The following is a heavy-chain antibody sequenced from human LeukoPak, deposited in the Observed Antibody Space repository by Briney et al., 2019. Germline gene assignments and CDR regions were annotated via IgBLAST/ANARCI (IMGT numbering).Heavy chain of an antibody. CDR3: ARDISPQDFVAYYYYGMDV. V-gene: IGHV3-30-3*01. CDR1: GFTFSSYA. D-gene: IGHD3-16*02. Sequence: GGSLRLSCAASGFTFSSYAMHWVRQAPGKGLEWVAVISYDGSNKYYADSVKGRFTISRDNSKNTLYLQMNSPRAEDTAVYYCARDISPQDFVAYYYYGMDVWGQGTTVTVSS. CDR2: ISYDGSNK. J-gene: IGHJ6*02.